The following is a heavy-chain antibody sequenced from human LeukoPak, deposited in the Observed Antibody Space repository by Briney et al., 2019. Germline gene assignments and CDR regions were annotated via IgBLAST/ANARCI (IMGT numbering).Heavy chain of an antibody. CDR3: ARGLGPMSPSLDY. CDR2: INHSGRV. J-gene: IGHJ4*02. Sequence: SETLSLTCAVSGDSFSYNYWTWVRQPPGKGLEWIGDINHSGRVNYRPSLKSRVTISADTSKSQFSLKLNAVTAADTAVYYCARGLGPMSPSLDYWGQGSLVTVSS. V-gene: IGHV4-34*01. D-gene: IGHD3-22*01. CDR1: GDSFSYNY.